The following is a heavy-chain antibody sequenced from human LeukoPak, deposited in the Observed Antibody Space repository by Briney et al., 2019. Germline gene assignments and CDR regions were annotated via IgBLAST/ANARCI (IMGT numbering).Heavy chain of an antibody. CDR1: GFTLSRYS. D-gene: IGHD6-19*01. CDR3: AKAWRRQWLADWYFDL. Sequence: PGGSLRLSCAASGFTLSRYSMNWVRQAPGKGLEWVSSISTSSSYIYYADSVKGRFTVSRDNAKNSLYLQMNSLRAEDTAVYYCAKAWRRQWLADWYFDLWGRGTLVTVSS. CDR2: ISTSSSYI. V-gene: IGHV3-21*04. J-gene: IGHJ2*01.